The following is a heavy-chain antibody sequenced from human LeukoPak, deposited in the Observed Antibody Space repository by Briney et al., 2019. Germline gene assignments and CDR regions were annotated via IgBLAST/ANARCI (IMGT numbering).Heavy chain of an antibody. Sequence: PSETLSLTCAVYGGSFSGYYWSWIRQPPGKGLEWIGEINHSGSTNYNPSLKSRVTISVDTSKNQFSLKLSSVTAADTAVYYCARSVGLVVVAATLGSWFDPWGQGTLVTVSS. CDR3: ARSVGLVVVAATLGSWFDP. V-gene: IGHV4-34*01. D-gene: IGHD2-15*01. CDR1: GGSFSGYY. CDR2: INHSGST. J-gene: IGHJ5*02.